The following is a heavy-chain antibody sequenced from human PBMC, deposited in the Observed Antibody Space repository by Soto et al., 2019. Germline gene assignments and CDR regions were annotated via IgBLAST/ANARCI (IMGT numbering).Heavy chain of an antibody. CDR1: GGSFSGYD. CDR3: AALHIAARLGVDP. D-gene: IGHD6-6*01. V-gene: IGHV4-34*01. Sequence: SETLSLTCAVYGGSFSGYDWGWIRQPPGKGLEWIGSIYYRGNAYYNPSLQTRVTISLDKSKSQFSLKLNSVTAADTAVYYCAALHIAARLGVDPWGQGTLVTVSS. J-gene: IGHJ5*02. CDR2: IYYRGNA.